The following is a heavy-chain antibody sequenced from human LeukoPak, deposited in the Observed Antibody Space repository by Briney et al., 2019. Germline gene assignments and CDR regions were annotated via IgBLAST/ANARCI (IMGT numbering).Heavy chain of an antibody. CDR1: GYTFTGYY. V-gene: IGHV1-2*02. CDR3: ARATTVVNIDY. D-gene: IGHD4-23*01. CDR2: LNPNSGVT. J-gene: IGHJ4*02. Sequence: GASVEVSCKASGYTFTGYYIHWVRQVPGQGLEWMGWLNPNSGVTNYAQKFQGRVTMTRDTSITTAYMELSRLRSDDTALYYCARATTVVNIDYWGQGTLVTVSS.